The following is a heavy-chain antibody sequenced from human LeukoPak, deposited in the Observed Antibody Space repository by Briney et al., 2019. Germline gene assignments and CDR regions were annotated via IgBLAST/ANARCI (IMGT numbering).Heavy chain of an antibody. CDR3: ARENSGSYRQFDY. Sequence: SETLSLTCTVSGGSLSSYYWTWIRQPAGKGLEWIGRIYPSGSTNYNPSLKSRVTMSVDTSKNQFSLKLNSVTAADTAAYYCARENSGSYRQFDYWGQGTLVTVSS. CDR2: IYPSGST. CDR1: GGSLSSYY. V-gene: IGHV4-4*07. D-gene: IGHD1-26*01. J-gene: IGHJ4*02.